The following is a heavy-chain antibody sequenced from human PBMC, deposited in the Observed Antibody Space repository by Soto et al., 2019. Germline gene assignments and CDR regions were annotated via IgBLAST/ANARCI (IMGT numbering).Heavy chain of an antibody. D-gene: IGHD2-8*02. CDR2: ISWNSGTI. Sequence: GGSLRLSCAASGFTFSSYAMHWVRQAPGKGLEWVSVISWNSGTIGYADSVKGRFTISRDNAKNSLYLQMSSLRAEDTALYYCAKSTGGTANGMDVWGQGTTVTVSS. CDR3: AKSTGGTANGMDV. V-gene: IGHV3-9*01. J-gene: IGHJ6*02. CDR1: GFTFSSYA.